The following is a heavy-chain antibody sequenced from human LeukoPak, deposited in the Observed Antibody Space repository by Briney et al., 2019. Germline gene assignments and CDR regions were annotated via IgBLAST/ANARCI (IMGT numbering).Heavy chain of an antibody. V-gene: IGHV3-23*01. Sequence: GGSLRLSCAASGFTFSSYAMSWVRQAPGKGLEWVSAISGSGGSTYYADSVKGRSTISRDNSKNTLYLQMNSLRAEDTAVYYCASCGRFLEWPFDAFDIWGQGTMVTVSS. CDR1: GFTFSSYA. CDR2: ISGSGGST. CDR3: ASCGRFLEWPFDAFDI. J-gene: IGHJ3*02. D-gene: IGHD3-3*01.